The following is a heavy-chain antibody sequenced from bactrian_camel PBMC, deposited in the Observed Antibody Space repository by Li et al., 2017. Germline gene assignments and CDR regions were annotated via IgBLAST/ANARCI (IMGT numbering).Heavy chain of an antibody. J-gene: IGHJ4*01. V-gene: IGHV3S9*01. CDR3: ATNPPRQPRDGDEPSCDEYIE. CDR1: GFTFEDVH. Sequence: HVQLVESGGGSVQPGGSLRLSCTAPGFTFEDVHAAWYRQGPGRRCELVSAFYRDGDTYYSRSVEDRFTISRDNAKRTVYLQMNSLRPEDSADYFCATNPPRQPRDGDEPSCDEYIEWGQGTQVTVS. D-gene: IGHD6*01. CDR2: FYRDGDT.